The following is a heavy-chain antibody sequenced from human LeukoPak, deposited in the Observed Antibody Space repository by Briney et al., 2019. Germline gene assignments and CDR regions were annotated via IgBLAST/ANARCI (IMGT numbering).Heavy chain of an antibody. CDR2: ISWNSGYI. CDR1: GFTFDDYA. D-gene: IGHD3-10*01. V-gene: IGHV3-9*01. Sequence: GGSLRLSCAASGFTFDDYAMHWVRHARGKGLEWVSGISWNSGYIDYEDSVKGRFTISRDNAKNSLYVQMNSLRAEDTALYYCAKGSYGSGSYVDYWGQGTLITVSS. CDR3: AKGSYGSGSYVDY. J-gene: IGHJ4*02.